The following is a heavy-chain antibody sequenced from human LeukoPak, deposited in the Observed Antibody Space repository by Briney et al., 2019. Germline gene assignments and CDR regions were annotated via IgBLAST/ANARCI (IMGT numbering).Heavy chain of an antibody. Sequence: SETLSLTCTASGGSISSGGYYWSWIRQHPGKGLEWIGYIYYSGSAYYNPSLKSRVTISVDTSENQFSLKLSSVTAADTAVYYCARDYGDYYDYWGQGTLVTVSS. CDR2: IYYSGSA. D-gene: IGHD4-17*01. J-gene: IGHJ4*02. V-gene: IGHV4-31*03. CDR1: GGSISSGGYY. CDR3: ARDYGDYYDY.